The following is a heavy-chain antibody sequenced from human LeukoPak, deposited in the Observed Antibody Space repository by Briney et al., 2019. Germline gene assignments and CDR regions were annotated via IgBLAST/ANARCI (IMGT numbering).Heavy chain of an antibody. CDR3: ARQMATMVY. CDR2: INPNSGDT. V-gene: IGHV1-2*02. CDR1: GYTFTDYY. D-gene: IGHD5-24*01. J-gene: IGHJ4*02. Sequence: ASVKVSCKASGYTFTDYYMHWVRQAPGQGLEWMGWINPNSGDTNYAQKFQGRVTITADKSTSTAYMELSSLRSEDTAVYYCARQMATMVYWGQGTLVTVSS.